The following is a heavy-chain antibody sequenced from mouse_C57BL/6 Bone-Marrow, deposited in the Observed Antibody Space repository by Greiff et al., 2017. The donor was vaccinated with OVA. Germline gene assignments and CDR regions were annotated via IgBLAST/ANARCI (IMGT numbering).Heavy chain of an antibody. CDR3: ARDDYGIFDY. Sequence: DVKLVESGGGLVQSGRSLRLSCATSGFTFSDFYMEWVRQAPGKGLEWIAASRNKANDYTTEYSASVKGRFIVSRDTSQSILYLQMNALRAEDTAIYYCARDDYGIFDYWGQGTTLTVSS. D-gene: IGHD2-1*01. CDR2: SRNKANDYTT. J-gene: IGHJ2*01. CDR1: GFTFSDFY. V-gene: IGHV7-1*01.